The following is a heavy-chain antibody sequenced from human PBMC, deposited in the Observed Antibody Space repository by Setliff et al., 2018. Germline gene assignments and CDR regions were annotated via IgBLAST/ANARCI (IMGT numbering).Heavy chain of an antibody. J-gene: IGHJ3*02. V-gene: IGHV3-21*01. D-gene: IGHD3-10*01. Sequence: RLSCAASGFTFSSYSMNWVRQAPGKGLEWVSSISGSSSYIYYADSVKGRFTISRDNAKNSLYLQMNSLRAEDTAVYYCARGFGWGAFDIWGQGTMVTVS. CDR3: ARGFGWGAFDI. CDR2: ISGSSSYI. CDR1: GFTFSSYS.